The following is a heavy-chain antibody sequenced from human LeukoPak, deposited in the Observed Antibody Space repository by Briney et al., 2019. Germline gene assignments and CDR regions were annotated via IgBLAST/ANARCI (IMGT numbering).Heavy chain of an antibody. V-gene: IGHV3-20*04. CDR1: GFIFDDYG. D-gene: IGHD2-15*01. J-gene: IGHJ6*03. CDR2: INWDGVST. CDR3: AKNGDRGAYCTGGTCYPYFYYYMDV. Sequence: GGSLRLSCAASGFIFDDYGMNWVRQAPGKGLEWVSGINWDGVSTFYADSVKGRFTISRDNAKNSLYLQMNSLRAEDTAIYYCAKNGDRGAYCTGGTCYPYFYYYMDVWGKGTTVTI.